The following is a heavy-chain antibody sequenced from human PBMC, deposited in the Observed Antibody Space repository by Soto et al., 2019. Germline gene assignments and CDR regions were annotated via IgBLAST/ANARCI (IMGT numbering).Heavy chain of an antibody. Sequence: PGGSLRLSCEASGFTFDDDAMHWVRQRPGWVLEWVAGISWKSDSEGYADSVKGRFSISRDNIQHSVHLQMNSLRPEDTALYYCTRYTGLYHDGMHVWGQGTRVTVPS. CDR2: ISWKSDSE. CDR3: TRYTGLYHDGMHV. V-gene: IGHV3-9*01. J-gene: IGHJ6*02. CDR1: GFTFDDDA. D-gene: IGHD2-2*01.